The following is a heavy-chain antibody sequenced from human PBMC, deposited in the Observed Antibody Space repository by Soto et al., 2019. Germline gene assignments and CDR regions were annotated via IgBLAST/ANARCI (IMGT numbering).Heavy chain of an antibody. D-gene: IGHD2-2*01. CDR3: ARVWYQLLSLWFDP. V-gene: IGHV3-7*01. CDR1: GFTFSSYW. CDR2: IKQDGSEK. Sequence: GGSLRLSCAASGFTFSSYWMSWVRQAPGKGLEWVANIKQDGSEKYYVDSVKGRFTISRDNAKNSLYLQMNSLRAEDTAVYYCARVWYQLLSLWFDPWGQGTLVTVSS. J-gene: IGHJ5*02.